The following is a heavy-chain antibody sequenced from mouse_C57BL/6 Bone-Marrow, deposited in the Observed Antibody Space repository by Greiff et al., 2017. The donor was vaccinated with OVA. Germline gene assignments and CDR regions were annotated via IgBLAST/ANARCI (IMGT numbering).Heavy chain of an antibody. V-gene: IGHV2-2*01. CDR3: ASITTVVAPYAMDY. J-gene: IGHJ4*01. D-gene: IGHD1-1*01. Sequence: QVQLQQSGPGLVQPSQSLSITCTVSGFSLTSYGVHWVRQSPGKGLEWLGVIWSGGSTDYNAAFISRLSISKDNSKSQVFLKMNSLQADDTAIYYCASITTVVAPYAMDYWGQGTPVTVSS. CDR1: GFSLTSYG. CDR2: IWSGGST.